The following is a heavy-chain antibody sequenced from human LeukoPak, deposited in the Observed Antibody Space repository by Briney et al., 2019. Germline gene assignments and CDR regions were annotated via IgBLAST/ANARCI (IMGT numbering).Heavy chain of an antibody. J-gene: IGHJ4*02. Sequence: GGSLRLSCAASGFTFSDYWMTWVRQAPGKGLEWVGNIKKDGSEKYYVDSVKGRFTISRDNAKNSLYLQMNSLRAGDTAVYYCATNDYADYWGQGTLVTVSS. CDR3: ATNDYADY. CDR2: IKKDGSEK. CDR1: GFTFSDYW. V-gene: IGHV3-7*01. D-gene: IGHD4-17*01.